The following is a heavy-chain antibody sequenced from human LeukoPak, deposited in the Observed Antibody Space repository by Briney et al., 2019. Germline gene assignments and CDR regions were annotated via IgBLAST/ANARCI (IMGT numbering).Heavy chain of an antibody. CDR3: ARGVGSSWFDP. Sequence: ASVKVSCKASGYTFSDNYMHWVRQAPGQGLEWMGRIYPDSGDTNYAQKFQGRVTLTRDTPISTAYMELSTLTSDDTAVYYCARGVGSSWFDPWGQGTLVTVSS. J-gene: IGHJ5*02. CDR2: IYPDSGDT. D-gene: IGHD2-2*01. V-gene: IGHV1-2*06. CDR1: GYTFSDNY.